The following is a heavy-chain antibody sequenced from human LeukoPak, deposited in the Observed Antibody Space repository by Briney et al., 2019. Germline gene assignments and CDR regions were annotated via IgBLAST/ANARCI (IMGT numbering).Heavy chain of an antibody. V-gene: IGHV4-31*03. CDR2: IYYSGST. Sequence: SETLSLTCTVSGGSISSGGYYWSWTRQHPGKGLEWIGYIYYSGSTYYNPSLKSRVTISVDTSKNQFSLKLSSVTAADTAVYYCARGELRWYFDYWGQGTLVTVSS. CDR1: GGSISSGGYY. CDR3: ARGELRWYFDY. D-gene: IGHD4-23*01. J-gene: IGHJ4*02.